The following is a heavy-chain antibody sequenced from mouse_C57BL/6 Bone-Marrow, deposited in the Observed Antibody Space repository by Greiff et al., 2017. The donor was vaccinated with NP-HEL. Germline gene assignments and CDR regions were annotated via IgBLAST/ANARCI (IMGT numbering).Heavy chain of an antibody. J-gene: IGHJ2*01. Sequence: QVQLQQPGAELVMPGASVKLSCKASGYTFTSYWMHWVKQRPGQGLEWIGEIDPSDSYTNYNQKFKGKSTLTVDKSSSTAYMQLSSLTSEDSAVYYCARNPYCICYFYYWGEGTTLTVSS. CDR2: IDPSDSYT. V-gene: IGHV1-69*01. CDR1: GYTFTSYW. D-gene: IGHD2-10*01. CDR3: ARNPYCICYFYY.